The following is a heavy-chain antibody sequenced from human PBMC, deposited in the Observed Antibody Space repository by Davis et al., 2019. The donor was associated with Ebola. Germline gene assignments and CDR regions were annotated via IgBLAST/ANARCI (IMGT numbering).Heavy chain of an antibody. J-gene: IGHJ2*01. D-gene: IGHD6-6*01. CDR2: ISVNGDNT. Sequence: GGSLRLSCAASGFTFSSFAMNWVRQAPGQGLEWVSSISVNGDNTYYADSVKGRFTISRDNAKNSLYLQMNSLRDEDTAVYYCARHGWLGYSSSPLYFDLWGRGTLVTVSS. CDR1: GFTFSSFA. CDR3: ARHGWLGYSSSPLYFDL. V-gene: IGHV3-48*02.